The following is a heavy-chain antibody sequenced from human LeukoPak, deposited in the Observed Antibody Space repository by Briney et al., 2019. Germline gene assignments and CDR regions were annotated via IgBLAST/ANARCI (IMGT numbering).Heavy chain of an antibody. V-gene: IGHV4-59*01. Sequence: PSETLSLTCTVSGASISSYYWSWIRQPPGKGLEWIGYIYYSGSTNYNPSLKNRVTISLDTSKNQFSLKLSSVTAADTAVYYCARPTFRGTYGYAFDIWGQGTMVTVSS. J-gene: IGHJ3*02. D-gene: IGHD1-26*01. CDR2: IYYSGST. CDR3: ARPTFRGTYGYAFDI. CDR1: GASISSYY.